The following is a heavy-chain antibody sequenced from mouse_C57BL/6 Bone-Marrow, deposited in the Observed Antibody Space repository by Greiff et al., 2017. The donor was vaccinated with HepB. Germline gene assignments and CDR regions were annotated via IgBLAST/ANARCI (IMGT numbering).Heavy chain of an antibody. J-gene: IGHJ4*01. CDR3: ARLGLRPNAMDY. CDR1: GYTFTSYW. V-gene: IGHV1-50*01. D-gene: IGHD1-2*01. CDR2: IDPSDSYT. Sequence: LVESGAELVKPGASVKLSCKASGYTFTSYWMQWVKQRPGQGLEWIGEIDPSDSYTNYNQKFKGKATLTVDTSSSTAYMQLSSLTSEDSAVYYCARLGLRPNAMDYWGQGTSVTVSS.